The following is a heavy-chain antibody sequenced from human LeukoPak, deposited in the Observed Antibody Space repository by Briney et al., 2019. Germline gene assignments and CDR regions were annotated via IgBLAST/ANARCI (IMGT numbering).Heavy chain of an antibody. J-gene: IGHJ3*01. Sequence: QAGGSLRLSCAASGFTVTNNYMSWVRQAPGMGLEWVSLIYAGGSTDYADSVRGRFSISRDIPNNSVYLQMNSLRADDTAAYYCARDFHWNGRGNAFEVWGQGTMVTVSS. CDR2: IYAGGST. D-gene: IGHD1-1*01. CDR3: ARDFHWNGRGNAFEV. V-gene: IGHV3-66*01. CDR1: GFTVTNNY.